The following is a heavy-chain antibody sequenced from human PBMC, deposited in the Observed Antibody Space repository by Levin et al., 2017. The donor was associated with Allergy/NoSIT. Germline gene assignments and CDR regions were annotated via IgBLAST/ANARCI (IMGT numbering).Heavy chain of an antibody. CDR3: AGLVDHPYQYAMDV. D-gene: IGHD6-19*01. CDR1: DGSISSSNW. V-gene: IGHV4-4*02. J-gene: IGHJ6*02. CDR2: VHQSGVT. Sequence: SQTLSLTCGVSDGSISSSNWWSWVRQPPGEGLEWIGEVHQSGVTKYNPSLKSRVTISIDRSKHQFFLELNSVTAADTAVYYCAGLVDHPYQYAMDVWGQGTTVSVSS.